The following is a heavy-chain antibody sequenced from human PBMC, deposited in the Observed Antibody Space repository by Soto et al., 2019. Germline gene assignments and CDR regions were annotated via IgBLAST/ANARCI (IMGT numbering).Heavy chain of an antibody. J-gene: IGHJ6*02. V-gene: IGHV1-58*02. CDR1: GFTFTSSA. CDR2: IVVGSGNA. Sequence: SVKVSCKASGFTFTSSAMQWVRQARGQRLEWIGWIVVGSGNANYAQKFQERVTITRDMSTSTAYMELSSLRSEDTAVYYCAADDYYDSSGYPYGMDVWGQGTTVTVSS. CDR3: AADDYYDSSGYPYGMDV. D-gene: IGHD3-22*01.